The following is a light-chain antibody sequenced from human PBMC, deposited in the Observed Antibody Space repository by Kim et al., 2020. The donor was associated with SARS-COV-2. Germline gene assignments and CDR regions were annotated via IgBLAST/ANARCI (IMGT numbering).Light chain of an antibody. CDR3: QVWDSDNDWV. CDR1: NIENKA. J-gene: IGLJ3*02. Sequence: APGKTARVTCGGDNIENKAVNWYQQRPGQAPVVVIYYDTVRPSGIPDRFSGSNSGNTAALTISRVEAGDEADYYCQVWDSDNDWVFGGGTQLTVL. CDR2: YDT. V-gene: IGLV3-21*04.